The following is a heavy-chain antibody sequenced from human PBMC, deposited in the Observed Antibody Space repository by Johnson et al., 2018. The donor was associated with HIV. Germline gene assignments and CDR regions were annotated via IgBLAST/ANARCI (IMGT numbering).Heavy chain of an antibody. J-gene: IGHJ3*02. CDR3: ARRTVSELGDAFDI. V-gene: IGHV3-30*04. Sequence: QVQLVESGGGVVQPGRSLRLSCAASGFTFSSYALHWVRQAPGKGLEWVAVISYDGSNKYYADSVKGRFTISRDNSKNTLYLQVNSLRAEDTAVCYCARRTVSELGDAFDIWGQGTMVTVSS. CDR1: GFTFSSYA. D-gene: IGHD7-27*01. CDR2: ISYDGSNK.